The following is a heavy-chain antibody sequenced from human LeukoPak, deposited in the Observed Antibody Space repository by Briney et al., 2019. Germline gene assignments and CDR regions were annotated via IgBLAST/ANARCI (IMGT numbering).Heavy chain of an antibody. CDR1: GGSISSSNW. CDR3: ASALPFQLVH. CDR2: IYHSGNT. J-gene: IGHJ4*02. V-gene: IGHV4-4*02. D-gene: IGHD6-13*01. Sequence: SGTLSLTCAVSGGSISSSNWWRWVRQPPGKGLEWIGEIYHSGNTNYIPSLKSRVTISLDKSKNQFSLKLSSVTAADTAVYYCASALPFQLVHWGQGTLVTVSS.